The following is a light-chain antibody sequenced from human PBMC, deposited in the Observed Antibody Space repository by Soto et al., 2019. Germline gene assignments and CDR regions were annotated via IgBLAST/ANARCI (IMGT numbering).Light chain of an antibody. J-gene: IGKJ4*01. CDR1: QSVSSN. CDR2: GAS. Sequence: EIVMTQSPATLSVSPGERATLSCRASQSVSSNLAWYQQKPGQAPRLLIYGASTRATGIPARFSGSGSGTDFTLTISTLQAEDVAVYYCQQYYSIPPSFGGGTKVDIK. V-gene: IGKV3-15*01. CDR3: QQYYSIPPS.